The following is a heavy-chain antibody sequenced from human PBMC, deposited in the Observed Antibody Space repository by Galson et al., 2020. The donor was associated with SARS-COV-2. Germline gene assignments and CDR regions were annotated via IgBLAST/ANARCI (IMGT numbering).Heavy chain of an antibody. V-gene: IGHV6-1*01. CDR3: ARDPSDWTFFDY. CDR1: GDNVSTDRAA. Sequence: SETLSPTCAIPGDNVSTDRAAWTWNRQSPSRGLECLGRTYYRSKWNNNYAVSMKRRLIINPDTSENQFSLQLDSVTPEDTAVYYCARDPSDWTFFDYWGQGTLVTVSS. J-gene: IGHJ4*02. CDR2: TYYRSKWNN. D-gene: IGHD1-1*01.